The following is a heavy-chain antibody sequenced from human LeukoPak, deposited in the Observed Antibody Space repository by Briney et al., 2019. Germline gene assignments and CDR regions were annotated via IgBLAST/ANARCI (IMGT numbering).Heavy chain of an antibody. CDR1: GGSISSSSYY. CDR2: IYYSGST. Sequence: SETLSLTCTVSGGSISSSSYYWGWIRQPPGNGLEWIGSIYYSGSTYYNPSLKSRVTISVDTSKNQFSLKLSSVTAADTAVYYCARLRGNYVGYYYYYMDVWGKGTTVTVSS. D-gene: IGHD4-11*01. V-gene: IGHV4-39*01. J-gene: IGHJ6*03. CDR3: ARLRGNYVGYYYYYMDV.